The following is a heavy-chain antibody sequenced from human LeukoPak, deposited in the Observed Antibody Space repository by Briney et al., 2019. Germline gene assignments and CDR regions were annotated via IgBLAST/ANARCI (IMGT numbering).Heavy chain of an antibody. J-gene: IGHJ3*02. CDR3: ARNAYSSSWYDASDI. CDR2: IYYSGST. Sequence: SETLSLTCTVSGGSISSYYWSWIRQPPGKGLEWIGHIYYSGSTNYNPSLKSRVTISVDTSKNQFSLKLSSVTAADTAVYYCARNAYSSSWYDASDIWGQGTMVTVSS. V-gene: IGHV4-59*01. D-gene: IGHD6-13*01. CDR1: GGSISSYY.